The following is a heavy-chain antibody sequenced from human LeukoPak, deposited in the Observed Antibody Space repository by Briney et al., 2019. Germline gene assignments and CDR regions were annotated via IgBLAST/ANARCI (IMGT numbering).Heavy chain of an antibody. J-gene: IGHJ6*02. D-gene: IGHD2-15*01. V-gene: IGHV4-34*01. CDR2: INPNGYS. Sequence: SETLSLTCAVYGGSFSGYYWTWIRQPPGKGLEWIGEINPNGYSNYNSSLKSRVTISVDTSKNQFSLKLTSVTAADTAVYFCARGRDIRGLRILHYYYNALEFRGQGTTVTVSS. CDR1: GGSFSGYY. CDR3: ARGRDIRGLRILHYYYNALEF.